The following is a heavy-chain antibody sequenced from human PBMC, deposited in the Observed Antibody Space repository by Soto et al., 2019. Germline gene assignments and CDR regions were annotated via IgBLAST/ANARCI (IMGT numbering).Heavy chain of an antibody. D-gene: IGHD1-1*01. CDR3: PKMGTPAKGLYFFDS. V-gene: IGHV4-30-4*08. CDR2: ISYSWSA. J-gene: IGHJ4*02. Sequence: SETLSLTCTVSGGSISSGNYYWSWIRQPPGKGLEWIGFISYSWSAYYNPSLKSRVTISVDTSKNQFSLNPSFVTAAHTALYLFPKMGTPAKGLYFFDSGGKGTLAPVS. CDR1: GGSISSGNYY.